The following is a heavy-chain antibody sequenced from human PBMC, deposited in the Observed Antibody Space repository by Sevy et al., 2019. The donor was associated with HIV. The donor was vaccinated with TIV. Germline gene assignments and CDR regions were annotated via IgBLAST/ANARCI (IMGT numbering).Heavy chain of an antibody. CDR2: ISYDGSNK. CDR3: ARDFIYGNYYYYGMDV. CDR1: GFTFSSYA. V-gene: IGHV3-30-3*01. Sequence: GGSLRLSCAASGFTFSSYAMHWVRQAPGKGLEWVVVISYDGSNKYYADSVKGRFTIYRDNSKNTLYLQMNSLRAEDTAVYYCARDFIYGNYYYYGMDVWGQGTTVTVSS. J-gene: IGHJ6*02. D-gene: IGHD3-3*02.